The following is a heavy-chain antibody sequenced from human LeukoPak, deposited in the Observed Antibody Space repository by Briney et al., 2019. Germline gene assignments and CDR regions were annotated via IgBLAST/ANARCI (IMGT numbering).Heavy chain of an antibody. CDR3: ARDAYAGSGYYTFYVGYFDL. CDR2: IIPIFGTA. J-gene: IGHJ2*01. V-gene: IGHV1-69*05. D-gene: IGHD3-22*01. Sequence: RASVTVSCKGSGGTFSSYAISWVRQAPGQGLEWMGGIIPIFGTANYAQKFQGRVSMTSDTSISTGYMELSRLRSDDTAVYYCARDAYAGSGYYTFYVGYFDLWGRGTLVTVSS. CDR1: GGTFSSYA.